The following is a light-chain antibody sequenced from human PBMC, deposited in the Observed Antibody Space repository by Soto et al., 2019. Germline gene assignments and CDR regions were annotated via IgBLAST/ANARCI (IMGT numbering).Light chain of an antibody. V-gene: IGLV2-18*02. CDR3: SSYTTSTLV. CDR2: EVS. J-gene: IGLJ2*01. CDR1: SGDIGTYNR. Sequence: QSALTQPPSVSGSPGQSVTISCTGTSGDIGTYNRVSWYQQTPGTAPKVMIYEVSNRPSGVPDRFSGSQSGNTASLTISGLQAEDEADYYCSSYTTSTLVFGGWTKLTVL.